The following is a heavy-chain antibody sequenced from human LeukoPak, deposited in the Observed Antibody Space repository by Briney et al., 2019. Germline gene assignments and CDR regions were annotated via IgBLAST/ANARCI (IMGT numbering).Heavy chain of an antibody. CDR1: GGSISSSSYY. V-gene: IGHV4-39*07. CDR2: IHYSGST. J-gene: IGHJ4*02. CDR3: ARGASRSFDY. D-gene: IGHD6-6*01. Sequence: SETLSLTCTVSGGSISSSSYYWAWIRQPPGKGLEWIGSIHYSGSTYYNPSLQSRVTISIDTSKNQFSLKLRFVTAADTAVYYCARGASRSFDYWGQGTLVTVSS.